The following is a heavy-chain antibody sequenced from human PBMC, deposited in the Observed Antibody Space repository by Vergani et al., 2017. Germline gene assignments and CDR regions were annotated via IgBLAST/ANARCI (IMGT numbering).Heavy chain of an antibody. CDR2: NYWNDDK. Sequence: QITLKESGPTLVKPTQTLTLTCTFSGFSLSTSGVGVGWIRQPPGKALEWLALNYWNDDKRYSPSLKSRLTITKDTSKNQLVLTMTNMDPVDTATYYCAHIPVITIFGVGWGYNWFDPWGQGTLVTVSS. D-gene: IGHD3-3*01. J-gene: IGHJ5*02. CDR1: GFSLSTSGVG. CDR3: AHIPVITIFGVGWGYNWFDP. V-gene: IGHV2-5*01.